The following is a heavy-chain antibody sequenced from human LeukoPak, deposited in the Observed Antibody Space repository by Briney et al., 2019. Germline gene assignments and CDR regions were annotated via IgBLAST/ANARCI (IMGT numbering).Heavy chain of an antibody. Sequence: GGSLSLSFAASGFTFSSYSMNWVRQAPGKGLEWVSSISSSSSYIYYADSVKGRFTISRDNAKNSLYLQMNSLRAEDTAVYYCARLLRDYYDSSGYYYDAFDIWGQGTMVTVSS. CDR1: GFTFSSYS. V-gene: IGHV3-21*01. CDR2: ISSSSSYI. CDR3: ARLLRDYYDSSGYYYDAFDI. D-gene: IGHD3-22*01. J-gene: IGHJ3*02.